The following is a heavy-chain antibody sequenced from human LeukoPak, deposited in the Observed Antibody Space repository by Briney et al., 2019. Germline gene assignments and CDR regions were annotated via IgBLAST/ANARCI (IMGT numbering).Heavy chain of an antibody. CDR1: GFTFSSYW. D-gene: IGHD3-22*01. CDR2: INSDGSST. J-gene: IGHJ4*02. Sequence: PGGSLRLSCAASGFTFSSYWMHWVRQAPGKGLVWVSRINSDGSSTNYADSVKGRFTIFRDNAKNTLYLQMNSLRAEDTAVYYCAKYQGGYRDNYWGQGTLVTVSS. CDR3: AKYQGGYRDNY. V-gene: IGHV3-74*01.